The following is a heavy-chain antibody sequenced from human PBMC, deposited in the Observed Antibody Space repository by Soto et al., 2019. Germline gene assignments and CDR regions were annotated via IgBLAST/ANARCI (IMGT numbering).Heavy chain of an antibody. Sequence: LETLSLTCAVSSGSIDGINWWSWVRQPPGKGLEWIGEIHHSGNSNYNPSLKSRVTISVDKSKNQFSLKLSSVTAADTAVYYCARTSGIGYDFDFWGQGTLVTVSS. D-gene: IGHD2-2*01. CDR1: SGSIDGINW. V-gene: IGHV4-4*02. CDR3: ARTSGIGYDFDF. CDR2: IHHSGNS. J-gene: IGHJ4*02.